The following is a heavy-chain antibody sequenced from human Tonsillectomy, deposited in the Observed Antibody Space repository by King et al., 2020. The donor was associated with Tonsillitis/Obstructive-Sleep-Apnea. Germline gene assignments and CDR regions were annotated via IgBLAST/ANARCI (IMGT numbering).Heavy chain of an antibody. CDR3: TLLGTSTATYYYYYYYMDV. CDR2: IRNKAFGGTT. CDR1: GFTFGDYA. V-gene: IGHV3-49*04. D-gene: IGHD3-10*01. Sequence: VQLVESGGALVQPGRSLRLSCTTSGFTFGDYAMSWVRQAPGKGLEWLGFIRNKAFGGTTEYAASGKGRFIISGDDSKSIAYLHMNRLKTEDTTVYYCTLLGTSTATYYYYYYYMDVWGKGTTVTVSS. J-gene: IGHJ6*03.